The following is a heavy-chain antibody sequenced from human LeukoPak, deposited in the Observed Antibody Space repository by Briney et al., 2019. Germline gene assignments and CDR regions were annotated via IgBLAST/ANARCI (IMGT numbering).Heavy chain of an antibody. CDR1: GFTFSSYG. Sequence: PGGSLRPSCAASGFTFSSYGMHWVRQAPGKGLEWVAVISYDGSNKYYADSVKGRFTISRDNSKNTLYLQMNSLRAEDTAVYYCAKDLAVVVVAADAFDYRGQGTLVTVSS. V-gene: IGHV3-30*18. CDR2: ISYDGSNK. CDR3: AKDLAVVVVAADAFDY. D-gene: IGHD2-15*01. J-gene: IGHJ4*02.